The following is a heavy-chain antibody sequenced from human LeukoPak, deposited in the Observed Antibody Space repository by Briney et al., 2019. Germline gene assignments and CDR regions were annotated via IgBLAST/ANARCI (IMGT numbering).Heavy chain of an antibody. J-gene: IGHJ5*02. CDR2: IYHSGST. CDR1: GYSISSGYY. Sequence: SEILSLTCAVSGYSISSGYYWGWIRPPPGKGLEWIGSIYHSGSTYYNPSLKSRVTISVDTSKNQFSLKLSSVTAADTAVYYCARGRLKSITGTLPRFDPWGQGTLVTVSS. V-gene: IGHV4-38-2*01. D-gene: IGHD1-20*01. CDR3: ARGRLKSITGTLPRFDP.